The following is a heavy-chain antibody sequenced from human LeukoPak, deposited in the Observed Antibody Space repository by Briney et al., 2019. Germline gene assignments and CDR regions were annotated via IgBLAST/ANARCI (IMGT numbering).Heavy chain of an antibody. J-gene: IGHJ4*02. CDR2: INHSGST. Sequence: SETLSLTCAVYGGSFSGYYWTWIRQPPGKGLEWIGEINHSGSTNYNPSLKSRVTISVDTPKTQFSLKLSSVTAADTAVYYCARVTARSFDYWGQGTLVTVSS. D-gene: IGHD6-6*01. CDR3: ARVTARSFDY. V-gene: IGHV4-34*01. CDR1: GGSFSGYY.